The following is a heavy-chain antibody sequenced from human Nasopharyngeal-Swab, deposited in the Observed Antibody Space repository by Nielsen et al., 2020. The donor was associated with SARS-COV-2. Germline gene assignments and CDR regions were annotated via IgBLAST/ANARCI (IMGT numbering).Heavy chain of an antibody. D-gene: IGHD2-8*02. Sequence: ASVKVSCKASGYTFTTIGVIWMRQAPGQGLEWMGWISTYNGNTHYEQKFRGRVSMTTDTSTNTAYMELRSLTSDDTAVYFCARNPTARTVSHYFDYWGQGALVTVSS. CDR2: ISTYNGNT. CDR3: ARNPTARTVSHYFDY. V-gene: IGHV1-18*01. CDR1: GYTFTTIG. J-gene: IGHJ4*02.